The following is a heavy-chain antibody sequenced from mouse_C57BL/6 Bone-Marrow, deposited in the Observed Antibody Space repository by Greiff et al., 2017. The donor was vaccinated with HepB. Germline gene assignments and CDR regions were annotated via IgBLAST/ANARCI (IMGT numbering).Heavy chain of an antibody. Sequence: VQLVESGAELARPGASVKLSCKASGYTFTSYGISWVKQRTGQGLEWIGEIYPRSGNTYYNEKFKGKATLTADKSSSTAYMELRSLTSEDSAVYFCARENTTKYFDVWGTGTTVTVSS. CDR1: GYTFTSYG. D-gene: IGHD1-1*01. J-gene: IGHJ1*03. CDR2: IYPRSGNT. CDR3: ARENTTKYFDV. V-gene: IGHV1-81*01.